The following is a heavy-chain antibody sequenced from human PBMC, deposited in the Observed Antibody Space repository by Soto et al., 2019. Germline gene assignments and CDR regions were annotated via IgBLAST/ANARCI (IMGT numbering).Heavy chain of an antibody. D-gene: IGHD6-19*01. J-gene: IGHJ4*02. CDR3: VRDSSGSY. CDR1: GFTFGSHW. CDR2: IDTDGRII. Sequence: GGALRLSCAASGFTFGSHWMHWVRQAPGKGLVWVSRIDTDGRIISYADSVKGRFTISRDNAKNTLYLQMNSLRDEDTAVYYCVRDSSGSYWGQGTLVTVSS. V-gene: IGHV3-74*01.